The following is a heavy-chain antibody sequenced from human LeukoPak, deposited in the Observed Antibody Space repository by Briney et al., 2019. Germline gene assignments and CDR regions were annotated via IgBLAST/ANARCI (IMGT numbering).Heavy chain of an antibody. CDR1: GITFSGYT. CDR3: ARDGGYRNFDY. D-gene: IGHD6-13*01. J-gene: IGHJ4*02. Sequence: PGGSLRLSCAASGITFSGYTVNWVRQAPGKGLEWVSSISSSSNYIYYADSVKGRFTISRDNAKNSLYLQMNSLRAEDTAVYSCARDGGYRNFDYWGQGTLVTVSS. V-gene: IGHV3-21*01. CDR2: ISSSSNYI.